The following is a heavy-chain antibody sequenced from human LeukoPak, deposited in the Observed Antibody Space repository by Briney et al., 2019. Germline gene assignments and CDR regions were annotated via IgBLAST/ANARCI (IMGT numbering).Heavy chain of an antibody. CDR3: ARGYFPPRWYFDL. CDR2: IIEKGNA. J-gene: IGHJ2*01. D-gene: IGHD2-21*01. Sequence: SETLSLTCALYGGSFSSYSWSWTWIRQTPEKGLEWIGEIIEKGNANYNPSLKSRVTIDLDTSKNQFSLKLTSMTAADTAMYYCARGYFPPRWYFDLWGRGTLVTVSS. CDR1: GGSFSSYS. V-gene: IGHV4-34*01.